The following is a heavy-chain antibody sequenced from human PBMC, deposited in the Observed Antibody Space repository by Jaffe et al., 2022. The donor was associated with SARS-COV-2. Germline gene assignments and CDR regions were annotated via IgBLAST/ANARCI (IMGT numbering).Heavy chain of an antibody. V-gene: IGHV3-30*04. CDR2: ISYDGSNK. J-gene: IGHJ4*02. CDR3: ARDYPGGSGGTLDY. D-gene: IGHD3-10*01. CDR1: GFTFSSYA. Sequence: QVQLVESGGGVVQPGRSLRLSCAASGFTFSSYAMHWVRQAPGKGLEWVAVISYDGSNKYYADSVKGRFTISRDNSKNTLYLQMNSLRAEDTAVYYCARDYPGGSGGTLDYWGQGTLVTVSS.